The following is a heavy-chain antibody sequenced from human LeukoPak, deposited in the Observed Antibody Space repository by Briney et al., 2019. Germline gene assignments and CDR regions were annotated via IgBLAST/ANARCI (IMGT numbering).Heavy chain of an antibody. J-gene: IGHJ4*02. CDR2: VCSGGST. CDR1: GFTVSSNY. V-gene: IGHV3-66*01. Sequence: GGSLRPSCAASGFTVSSNYMSWVRQAPGKGLEWVSVVCSGGSTYYADSVKGRFTISRDNSKNTLYLQMNSLRAEDTAVYYCARALSSTAIWGQGTLVTVSS. CDR3: ARALSSTAI.